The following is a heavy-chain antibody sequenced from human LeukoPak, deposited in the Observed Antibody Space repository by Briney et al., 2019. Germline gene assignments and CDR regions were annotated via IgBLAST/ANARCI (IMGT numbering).Heavy chain of an antibody. CDR3: ASFAGGSHYYYYMDV. CDR1: GFTFSSYS. J-gene: IGHJ6*03. CDR2: ISSSSSYI. D-gene: IGHD2-8*02. Sequence: GGSLRLSCAASGFTFSSYSMNWVRQAPGKGLEWVSSISSSSSYIYYADSVKGRFTISRDNAKNSLYLQMNSLRAEDTAVYYCASFAGGSHYYYYMDVWGKGTTVTVSS. V-gene: IGHV3-21*01.